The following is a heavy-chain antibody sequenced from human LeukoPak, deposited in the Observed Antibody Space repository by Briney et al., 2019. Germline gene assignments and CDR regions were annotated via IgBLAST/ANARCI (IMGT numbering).Heavy chain of an antibody. Sequence: GGSLRLSCAASGFTFSSYAMSWVRQAPGKGLEWVSAISGRGGSTYYADSVKGRFNISRDNSKNTLYLQMNSLRAEDTAVYYCAKPAADSEYFQHWGQGTLVTVSS. CDR3: AKPAADSEYFQH. CDR1: GFTFSSYA. V-gene: IGHV3-23*01. J-gene: IGHJ1*01. D-gene: IGHD2-2*01. CDR2: ISGRGGST.